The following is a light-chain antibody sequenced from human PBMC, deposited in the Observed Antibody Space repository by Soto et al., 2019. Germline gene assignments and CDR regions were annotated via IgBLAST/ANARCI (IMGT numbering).Light chain of an antibody. CDR1: NIETKG. CDR2: DDT. V-gene: IGLV3-21*02. Sequence: SYELTQPPSVSVAPGQTASITCGGANIETKGVHWYRRKPGQAPILVVYDDTDRPPGIPDRFSGSNSGNTATLTISWGEAGEEADYYCQVWDTYTLSGVFGGGTKLTVL. CDR3: QVWDTYTLSGV. J-gene: IGLJ3*02.